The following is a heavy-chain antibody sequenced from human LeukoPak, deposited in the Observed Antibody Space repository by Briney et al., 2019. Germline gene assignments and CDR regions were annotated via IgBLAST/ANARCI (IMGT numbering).Heavy chain of an antibody. CDR2: ITSRSDYT. V-gene: IGHV3-21*01. D-gene: IGHD3-10*01. J-gene: IGHJ4*02. Sequence: GGSLRLSRVASGITFSFSHMNWVRQAPGKGLEWISSITSRSDYTSYADSLKGRFTISRDNAKNSLYLQMNSLRAEDTAVYYCARVRGTLSPFDYWGQGTLVTVSS. CDR1: GITFSFSH. CDR3: ARVRGTLSPFDY.